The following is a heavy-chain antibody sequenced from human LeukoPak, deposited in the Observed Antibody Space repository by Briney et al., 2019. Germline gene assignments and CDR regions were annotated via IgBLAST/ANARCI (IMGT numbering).Heavy chain of an antibody. J-gene: IGHJ6*03. CDR3: TFDYGDYQYYYYYMDV. V-gene: IGHV3-15*01. Sequence: GGSLRLPCAASGFTFSNAWMSWVRQAPGKGLEWVGRIKSKTDGGITDYAAPVKGRFTISRDDSKNTLYLQMNSLKTEDTAVYYCTFDYGDYQYYYYYMDVWGKGTTVTVSS. D-gene: IGHD4-17*01. CDR1: GFTFSNAW. CDR2: IKSKTDGGIT.